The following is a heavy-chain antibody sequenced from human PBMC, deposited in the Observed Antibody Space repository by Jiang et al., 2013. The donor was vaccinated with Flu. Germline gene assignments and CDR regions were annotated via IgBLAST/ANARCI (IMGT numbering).Heavy chain of an antibody. CDR1: GYSFTSYW. Sequence: AEVKKPGESLKISCKGSGYSFTSYWIGWVRQMPGKGLEWMGIIYPGDSDTRYSPSFQGQVTISADKSISTAYLQWSSLKASDTAMYYCARLAQTGYCSGGSCFFDYWGQGTLVTVSS. CDR2: IYPGDSDT. V-gene: IGHV5-51*03. CDR3: ARLAQTGYCSGGSCFFDY. D-gene: IGHD2-15*01. J-gene: IGHJ4*02.